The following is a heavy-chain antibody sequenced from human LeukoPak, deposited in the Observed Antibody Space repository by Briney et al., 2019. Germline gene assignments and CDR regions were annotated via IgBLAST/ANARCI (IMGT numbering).Heavy chain of an antibody. Sequence: SETLSLTCIVSGGSISSYYWSWIRQPAGKGLEWIGRIYTTGNTNYNPSLRSRVTMSIDTSKKQFSLKLSSVTAADTAVYYCARGKYYYDSNSSYRYFDPWGQGTLVTVSS. CDR3: ARGKYYYDSNSSYRYFDP. J-gene: IGHJ5*02. V-gene: IGHV4-4*07. CDR1: GGSISSYY. CDR2: IYTTGNT. D-gene: IGHD3-22*01.